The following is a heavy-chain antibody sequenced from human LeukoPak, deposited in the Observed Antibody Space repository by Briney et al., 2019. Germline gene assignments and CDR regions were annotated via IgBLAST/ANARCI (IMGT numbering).Heavy chain of an antibody. CDR1: GGSISSYY. Sequence: SETLSLTCTVSGGSISSYYWSWIRQPAGKGLEWIGRIYTSGSTNYNPSLKSRVSMSLDTSKNQFSLKMSSVTAADTAIYYCARDHTMSLGELDYWGQGTLVTVSS. CDR3: ARDHTMSLGELDY. V-gene: IGHV4-4*07. J-gene: IGHJ4*02. CDR2: IYTSGST. D-gene: IGHD3-16*01.